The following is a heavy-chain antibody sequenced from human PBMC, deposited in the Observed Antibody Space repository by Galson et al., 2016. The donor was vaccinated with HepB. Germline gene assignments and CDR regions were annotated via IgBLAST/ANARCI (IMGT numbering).Heavy chain of an antibody. CDR2: INAGTGNT. D-gene: IGHD3-3*01. CDR1: GYIFTTYA. CDR3: ASLRFKGFDL. V-gene: IGHV1-3*01. J-gene: IGHJ2*01. Sequence: SVKVSCKASGYIFTTYAIFWVRQAPGQGLEWMGWINAGTGNTKYSQKFQGRVTITRDTSASTAYMDLNSLTSEDTAVYYCASLRFKGFDLWGRGTLVTVSS.